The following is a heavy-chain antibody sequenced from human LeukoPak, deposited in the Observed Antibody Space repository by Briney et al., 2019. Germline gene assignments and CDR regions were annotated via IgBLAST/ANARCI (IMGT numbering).Heavy chain of an antibody. CDR1: GGTFSSYA. CDR2: IIPIFGTA. J-gene: IGHJ3*02. CDR3: ARVEWELRGGGHDASDI. D-gene: IGHD1-26*01. V-gene: IGHV1-69*13. Sequence: SVKVSCKASGGTFSSYAISWVRQAPGQGLEWMGGIIPIFGTANYAQKFQGRVTITADESTSTAYMELSSLRSEDTAVYYCARVEWELRGGGHDASDIWGQGTMVTVSS.